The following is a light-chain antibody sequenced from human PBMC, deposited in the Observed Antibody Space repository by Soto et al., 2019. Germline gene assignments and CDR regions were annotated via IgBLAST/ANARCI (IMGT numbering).Light chain of an antibody. Sequence: EIVMAQSPATLSVSPGERATLSCRASQSVSSNLAWYQQKRGQAPRLLIYGASSRATGIPARFSGSGSGTDFTLTISRLEPEDFAVYYCQHYVSPPITFGQGTRLEIK. CDR3: QHYVSPPIT. V-gene: IGKV3-15*01. CDR1: QSVSSN. J-gene: IGKJ5*01. CDR2: GAS.